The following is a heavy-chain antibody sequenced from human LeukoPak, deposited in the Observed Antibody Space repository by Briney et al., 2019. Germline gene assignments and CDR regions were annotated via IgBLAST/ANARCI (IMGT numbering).Heavy chain of an antibody. CDR1: GFTFSSYS. Sequence: PGGSLRLSCAASGFTFSSYSMNWVRQAPGKGLEWVSSISSSSPTIYYADSVKGRFTISRDDAKNSLYLQMNSLRAEDTAVYYCARESWDVWGKGTTVTVSS. V-gene: IGHV3-48*01. J-gene: IGHJ6*04. CDR2: ISSSSPTI. CDR3: ARESWDV.